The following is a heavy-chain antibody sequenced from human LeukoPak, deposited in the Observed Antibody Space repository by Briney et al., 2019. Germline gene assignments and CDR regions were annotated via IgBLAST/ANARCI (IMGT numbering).Heavy chain of an antibody. D-gene: IGHD1-7*01. CDR3: ARGLGLRKPFWFDP. CDR1: GDIFSSNG. J-gene: IGHJ5*02. Sequence: SVKVSCKASGDIFSSNGINWVRQAPGQGLEWMGRIVPSFGTIDYAQKFQGRVTITRDTSASTAYMELSSLRSEDTAVYYCARGLGLRKPFWFDPWGQGTLVTVSS. V-gene: IGHV1-69*05. CDR2: IVPSFGTI.